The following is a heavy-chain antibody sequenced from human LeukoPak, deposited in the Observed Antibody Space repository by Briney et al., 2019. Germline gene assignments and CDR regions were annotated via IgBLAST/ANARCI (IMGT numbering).Heavy chain of an antibody. CDR1: GFTFSSYS. CDR3: ARETFCTNTTCPIGDHFDY. D-gene: IGHD2-2*01. CDR2: ISSSNI. Sequence: GGSLRLSCAASGFTFSSYSMNWVRQAPGKGLEWVSSISSSNIYYADSLKGRFTISRDNAKNSLYLQMNSLRAEDTAVYYCARETFCTNTTCPIGDHFDYWGQGTLVTVSS. V-gene: IGHV3-21*01. J-gene: IGHJ4*02.